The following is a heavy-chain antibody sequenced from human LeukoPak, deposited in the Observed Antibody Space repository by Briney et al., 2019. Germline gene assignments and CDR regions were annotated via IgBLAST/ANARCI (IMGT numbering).Heavy chain of an antibody. Sequence: GGSLRLSCAASGFTFSSYAMSWVRQAPGKGLEWVSAISGGGGSTYYADSVKGRFTISRDNSKNTLYLQMNSLRAEDTAVYYCAKGYDSSGYYSGYYFDYWGQGTLVTVSS. V-gene: IGHV3-23*01. CDR1: GFTFSSYA. CDR2: ISGGGGST. D-gene: IGHD3-22*01. CDR3: AKGYDSSGYYSGYYFDY. J-gene: IGHJ4*02.